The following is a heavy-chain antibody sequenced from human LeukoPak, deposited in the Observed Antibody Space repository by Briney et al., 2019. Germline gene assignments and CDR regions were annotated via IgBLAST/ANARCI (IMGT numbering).Heavy chain of an antibody. Sequence: GGSLRLSCAASGFTFSSYGMHWVRQAPGKGLEWVAFIRYDGSNKYYADSVRGRFTISRDNAKNTLYLQMNSLRVEDTAVYFCARAGGYYDSRTVDYWGQGTLVTVSS. CDR2: IRYDGSNK. D-gene: IGHD3-22*01. CDR1: GFTFSSYG. J-gene: IGHJ4*02. CDR3: ARAGGYYDSRTVDY. V-gene: IGHV3-30*02.